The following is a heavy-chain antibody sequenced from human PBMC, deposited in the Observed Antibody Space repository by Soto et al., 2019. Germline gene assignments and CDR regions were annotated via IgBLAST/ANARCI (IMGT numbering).Heavy chain of an antibody. CDR3: AREGGIGIQLWSSYGMDV. D-gene: IGHD5-18*01. J-gene: IGHJ6*02. CDR2: IIPIFGTA. CDR1: GGTFSSYA. V-gene: IGHV1-69*12. Sequence: QVQLVQSGAEVKKPGSSVKVSCKASGGTFSSYAISWVRQAPGQGLEWMGGIIPIFGTANYAQKFQGRVTITADESTSTAYMELSSLRSEDTAVYYCAREGGIGIQLWSSYGMDVWGQGTTVTVSS.